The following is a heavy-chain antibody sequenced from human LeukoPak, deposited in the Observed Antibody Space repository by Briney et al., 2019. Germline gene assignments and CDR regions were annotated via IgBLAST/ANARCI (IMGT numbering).Heavy chain of an antibody. CDR3: ARESTVTTVDY. CDR2: ISSSSSYI. D-gene: IGHD4-17*01. V-gene: IGHV3-21*01. Sequence: KPGGSLRLSCAASGLTFSSYSMNWVRQAPGKGLEWVSSISSSSSYIYYADSVKGRFTISRDNAKNSLYLQMNSLRAEDTAVYYCARESTVTTVDYWGQGTLVTVSS. J-gene: IGHJ4*02. CDR1: GLTFSSYS.